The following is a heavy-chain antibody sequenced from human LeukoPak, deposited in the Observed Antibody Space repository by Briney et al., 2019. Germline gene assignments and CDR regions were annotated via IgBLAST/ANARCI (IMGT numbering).Heavy chain of an antibody. V-gene: IGHV3-7*01. CDR2: IKQDGSEK. CDR1: GFTFSSYW. J-gene: IGHJ3*02. CDR3: ARVNRWFSMPGAFDI. Sequence: PGGSLRLSCAASGFTFSSYWMSWVRQAPGKGLEWVANIKQDGSEKYYVDSVKGRFTISRDNAKNSLYLQMNSLRAEDTAVYYCARVNRWFSMPGAFDIWGQGTMVTVSS. D-gene: IGHD2/OR15-2a*01.